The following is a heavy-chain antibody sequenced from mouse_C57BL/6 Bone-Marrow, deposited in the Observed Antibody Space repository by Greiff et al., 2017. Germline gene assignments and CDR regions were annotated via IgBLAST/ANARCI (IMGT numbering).Heavy chain of an antibody. CDR1: GFSLTSYG. CDR3: ARKAACYYGCFDD. J-gene: IGHJ1*03. V-gene: IGHV2-2*01. Sequence: VQLQQSGPGLVPPSQSLSITCTVSGFSLTSYGVHWVRQSPGKGLEWLGVIWGGGSTDYHAASISRLSISKDNSKSQVFLKMNSLQADDTATYYCARKAACYYGCFDDWGKGTRVTVSA. D-gene: IGHD3-3*01. CDR2: IWGGGST.